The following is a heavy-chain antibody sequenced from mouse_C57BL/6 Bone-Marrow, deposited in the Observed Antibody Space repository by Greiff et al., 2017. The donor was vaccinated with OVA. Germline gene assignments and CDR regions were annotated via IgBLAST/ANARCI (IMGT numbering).Heavy chain of an antibody. CDR1: GFTFSDYY. J-gene: IGHJ4*01. V-gene: IGHV5-12*01. CDR3: ARQRDYGYAMDY. Sequence: EVQRVESGGGLVQPGGSLKLSCAASGFTFSDYYMYWVRQTPEKRLEWVAYISNGGGSTYYPDTVKGRFTISRDNAKNTLYLQMSRLKSEDTAMYYCARQRDYGYAMDYWGQGTSVTVSS. CDR2: ISNGGGST. D-gene: IGHD2-4*01.